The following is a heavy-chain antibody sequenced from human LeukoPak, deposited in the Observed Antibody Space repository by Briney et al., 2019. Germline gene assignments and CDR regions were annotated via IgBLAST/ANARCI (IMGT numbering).Heavy chain of an antibody. D-gene: IGHD4-17*01. J-gene: IGHJ4*02. CDR2: INPNSGGT. CDR3: ARDGEVVYGDYEVNSEEDY. CDR1: GYTFTGYY. V-gene: IGHV1-2*02. Sequence: ASVKVSCKASGYTFTGYYMHWVRQAPGQGLEWMGWINPNSGGTNYAQKFQGRVTMTRDTSISTAYMELSRLRSDDTAVYYCARDGEVVYGDYEVNSEEDYWGQGTLVTVSS.